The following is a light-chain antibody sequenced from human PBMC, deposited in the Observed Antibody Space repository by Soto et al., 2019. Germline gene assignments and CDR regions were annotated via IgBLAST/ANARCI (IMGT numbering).Light chain of an antibody. CDR3: MQGLQTPLT. CDR2: LGS. CDR1: QSLLHTNGNTY. J-gene: IGKJ4*01. V-gene: IGKV2-28*01. Sequence: DIVMTQSPLSLPVTPGEPASISCRSSQSLLHTNGNTYLDWYVQKPGQSPQLLIYLGSYRASGXXXXXXXXXXXXXXXXXXSRVEAEDIGVYYCMQGLQTPLTFGGGTKVEIK.